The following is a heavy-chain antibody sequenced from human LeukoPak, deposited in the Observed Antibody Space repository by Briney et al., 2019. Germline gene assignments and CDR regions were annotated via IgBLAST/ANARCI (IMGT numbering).Heavy chain of an antibody. CDR1: GFTFSSYG. D-gene: IGHD4-23*01. V-gene: IGHV3-64*01. Sequence: GGTLRLSCAASGFTFSSYGMSWVRQAPGKGLEYVSAISSNGGSTYYANSVKGRFTISRDNSKNTLYLQMGSLRAEDMAVYYCTTVVIHDAFDIWGQGTMVTVSS. CDR3: TTVVIHDAFDI. J-gene: IGHJ3*02. CDR2: ISSNGGST.